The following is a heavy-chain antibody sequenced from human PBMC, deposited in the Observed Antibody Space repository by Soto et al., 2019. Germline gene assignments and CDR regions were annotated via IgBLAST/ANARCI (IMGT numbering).Heavy chain of an antibody. CDR1: GGSISSYY. Sequence: SETLSLTCTVSGGSISSYYWSWIRQPPGKGLEWIGYIHYSGSTNYNSSLKSRVTISVDTSKNQFSLKLSSVTAADTAVYYCARDRRYYGPDVWGQGTTVTVS. V-gene: IGHV4-59*01. CDR2: IHYSGST. CDR3: ARDRRYYGPDV. J-gene: IGHJ6*02. D-gene: IGHD3-10*01.